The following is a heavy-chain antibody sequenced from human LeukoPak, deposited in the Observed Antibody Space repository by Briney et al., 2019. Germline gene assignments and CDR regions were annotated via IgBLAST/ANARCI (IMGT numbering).Heavy chain of an antibody. CDR3: ASRHCSGGGCYFAGADPFDY. Sequence: GGSLRLSCAASGFTVSSTYMSWVRQAPGKGLEWVSVIYSGGNIYYIDSVKGRCTISRDTSKGTLYLQMNSLRAEDTAVYFCASRHCSGGGCYFAGADPFDYWGQGTLVTVSS. CDR1: GFTVSSTY. V-gene: IGHV3-53*01. CDR2: IYSGGNI. D-gene: IGHD2-15*01. J-gene: IGHJ4*02.